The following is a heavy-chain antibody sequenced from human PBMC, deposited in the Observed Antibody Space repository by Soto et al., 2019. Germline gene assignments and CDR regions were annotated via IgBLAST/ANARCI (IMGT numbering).Heavy chain of an antibody. J-gene: IGHJ4*02. D-gene: IGHD3-10*01. CDR2: IRRKDYGGTT. V-gene: IGHV3-49*04. CDR3: AREQGAITRVRGDVDY. CDR1: GFSFADYS. Sequence: EVQLVESGGGLVEPGRSLRLSCTASGFSFADYSMSWVRQAPGKGLEWVSFIRRKDYGGTTEYAASVKGRFTISRDDSKSIVYLQMNSLRTEDTAVYYCAREQGAITRVRGDVDYWGQGTLVTVSS.